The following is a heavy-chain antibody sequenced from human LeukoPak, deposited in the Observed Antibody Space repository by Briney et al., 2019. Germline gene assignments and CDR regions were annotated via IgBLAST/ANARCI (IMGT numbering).Heavy chain of an antibody. CDR2: IYTSGST. CDR3: ARSIRTSVTNAGNWFDP. D-gene: IGHD4-17*01. Sequence: SETLSLTCTVSGGSISSYYWSWIRQPAWKGLEWIGRIYTSGSTNYNPSLKSRVTMSVDTSKNQFSLKLSSVTAADTAVYYCARSIRTSVTNAGNWFDPWGQGTLVTVSS. V-gene: IGHV4-4*07. CDR1: GGSISSYY. J-gene: IGHJ5*02.